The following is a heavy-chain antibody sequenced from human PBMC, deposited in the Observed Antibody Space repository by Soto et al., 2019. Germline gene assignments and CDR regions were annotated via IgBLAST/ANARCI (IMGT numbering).Heavy chain of an antibody. CDR1: GGTFSSYT. J-gene: IGHJ6*03. CDR3: AREMDCSSTSCYDSYYYYMDV. Sequence: ASVKVSCKASGGTFSSYTISWVRQAPGQGLEWMGRIIPILGIANYAQKFQGRVTITADKSTSTAYMELSSLRSEDTAVYYCAREMDCSSTSCYDSYYYYMDVWGKGTTVTVSS. V-gene: IGHV1-69*02. D-gene: IGHD2-2*01. CDR2: IIPILGIA.